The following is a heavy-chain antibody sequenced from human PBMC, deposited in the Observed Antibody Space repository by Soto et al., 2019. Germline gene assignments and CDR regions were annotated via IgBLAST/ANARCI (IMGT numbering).Heavy chain of an antibody. V-gene: IGHV3-23*01. CDR2: ISDSGGST. Sequence: EVQLLESGGGLVQPGGSLRLSCAASGFTFSSFGMNWVRQAPGKGLEWVSLISDSGGSTYHADSVKGRFTISRDNSKNTLYLQMNSLRAKDTAVYYCAKAATITTLYNFDFWGQGTLVTVSS. J-gene: IGHJ4*02. D-gene: IGHD4-4*01. CDR3: AKAATITTLYNFDF. CDR1: GFTFSSFG.